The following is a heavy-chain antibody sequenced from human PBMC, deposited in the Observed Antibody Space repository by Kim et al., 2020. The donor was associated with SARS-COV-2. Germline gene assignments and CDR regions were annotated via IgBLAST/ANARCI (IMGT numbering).Heavy chain of an antibody. J-gene: IGHJ4*02. Sequence: AALVKGRFTISRNNAKNALYLQMNSLRAEDTALYYCAKDILQRGYFDYWGQGTLVTVSS. D-gene: IGHD2-15*01. V-gene: IGHV3-9*01. CDR3: AKDILQRGYFDY.